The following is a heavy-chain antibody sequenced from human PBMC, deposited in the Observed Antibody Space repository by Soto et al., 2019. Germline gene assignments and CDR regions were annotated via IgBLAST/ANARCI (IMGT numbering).Heavy chain of an antibody. D-gene: IGHD5-18*01. Sequence: GGSLRLSCAASGFTFSIYAMSWFRQAPGKGLEWVSAISGSGGSTYYADSVKGRFTISRDNSKNTLYLQMNSLRAEDTAVYYCAKDLARYGSSPMDSWGPGTLVTVSS. CDR1: GFTFSIYA. CDR2: ISGSGGST. V-gene: IGHV3-23*01. J-gene: IGHJ4*02. CDR3: AKDLARYGSSPMDS.